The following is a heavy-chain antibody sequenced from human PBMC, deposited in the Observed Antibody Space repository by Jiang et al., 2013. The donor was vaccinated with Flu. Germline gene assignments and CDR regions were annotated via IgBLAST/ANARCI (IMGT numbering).Heavy chain of an antibody. V-gene: IGHV4-59*08. CDR1: GGSIRGYY. CDR2: IHYSGST. CDR3: VRHEDGRSHLN. J-gene: IGHJ4*02. Sequence: LLKPSETLSLTCGVSGGSIRGYYSSWIRQPPGKGLESIGYIHYSGSTKYSPSLESRVTMSVDTSNNQLSLRILPVTAADTAVYYCVRHEDGRSHLNWGQGKLVIVSS. D-gene: IGHD1-14*01.